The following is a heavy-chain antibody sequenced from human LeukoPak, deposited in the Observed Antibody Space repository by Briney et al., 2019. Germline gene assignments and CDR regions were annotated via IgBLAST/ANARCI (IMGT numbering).Heavy chain of an antibody. CDR3: AKAVHYYDSSGYVTNDY. D-gene: IGHD3-22*01. CDR1: GFTFSSYA. Sequence: GGSLRLSCAASGFTFSSYAMSWVRQAPGKGLEWVSTVSSGRSTYYADSVKVRFTISRDNSKNTLYLQMNSLRAEDTAVYYCAKAVHYYDSSGYVTNDYWGQGTLVTVSS. V-gene: IGHV3-23*01. J-gene: IGHJ4*02. CDR2: VSSGRST.